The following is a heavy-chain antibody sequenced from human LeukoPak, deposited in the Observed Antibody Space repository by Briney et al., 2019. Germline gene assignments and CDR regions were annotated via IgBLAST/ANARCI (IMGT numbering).Heavy chain of an antibody. Sequence: PGGSLRLSCVASGSTLRNYIMTWVRQAPGKGLEWVSSMSIIDDSIYYADSVKGRFTISRDNSKSMLSLQMSSLRAEDTGVYYCAREGYTSDYAGAFDIWGQGSVVTVSS. D-gene: IGHD2-2*01. CDR1: GSTLRNYI. CDR2: MSIIDDSI. J-gene: IGHJ3*02. V-gene: IGHV3-23*01. CDR3: AREGYTSDYAGAFDI.